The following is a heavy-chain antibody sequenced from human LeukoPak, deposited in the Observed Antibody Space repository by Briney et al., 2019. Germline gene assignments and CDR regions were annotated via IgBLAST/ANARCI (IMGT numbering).Heavy chain of an antibody. CDR2: ISSSGSTI. CDR3: ARVYYYYGMDV. CDR1: GFTFSSYE. Sequence: GSLRLSCAASGFTFSSYEMNWVRQAPGKGLEWVSYISSSGSTIYYADSVKGRFTIPRDNAKNSLYLQMNSLRAEDTAVYYCARVYYYYGMDVWGKGTTVTVSS. J-gene: IGHJ6*04. V-gene: IGHV3-48*03.